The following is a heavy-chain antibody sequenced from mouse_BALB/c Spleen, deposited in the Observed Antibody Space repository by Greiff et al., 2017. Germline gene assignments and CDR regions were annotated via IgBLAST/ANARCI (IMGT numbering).Heavy chain of an antibody. J-gene: IGHJ1*01. CDR1: GYAFSSYW. D-gene: IGHD1-1*01. CDR3: AREGYYYGRHWYFDV. Sequence: VQLQQSGAELVRPGSSVKISCKASGYAFSSYWMNWVKQRPGQGLEWIGQIYPGDGDTNYNGKFKGKATLTADKSSSTAYMQLSSLTSEDSAVYFCAREGYYYGRHWYFDVWGAGTTVTVSS. V-gene: IGHV1-80*01. CDR2: IYPGDGDT.